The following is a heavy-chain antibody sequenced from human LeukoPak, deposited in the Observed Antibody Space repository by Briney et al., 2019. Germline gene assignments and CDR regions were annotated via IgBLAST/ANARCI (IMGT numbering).Heavy chain of an antibody. D-gene: IGHD2-15*01. V-gene: IGHV5-51*01. CDR1: GYSFTSYW. CDR2: IYPGDPDT. J-gene: IGHJ5*02. CDR3: ARRLRGAATRGLFDP. Sequence: GESLKISCQGSGYSFTSYWIGWVRQMPGKGLEWMGIIYPGDPDTRYSPSFQGQVTISADKSISTAYLQWSSLKASDTAMYYCARRLRGAATRGLFDPWGQGTLVTVSS.